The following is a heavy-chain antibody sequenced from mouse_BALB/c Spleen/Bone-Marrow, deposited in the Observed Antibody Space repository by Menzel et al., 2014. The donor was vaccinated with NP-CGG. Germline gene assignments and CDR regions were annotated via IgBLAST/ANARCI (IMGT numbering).Heavy chain of an antibody. CDR2: ISDGGDYT. V-gene: IGHV5-4*02. J-gene: IGHJ4*01. CDR3: ARTYRPYALDY. Sequence: EVNVVGSGGGLVKPGGSLKLSCAASGFTSSDHYMYWVRQTPDRRLEWVATISDGGDYTDYPDNVKGRFTISRDNAKNTLYLQMSSLKSEDTAMYYCARTYRPYALDYWGQGTSVTVSS. CDR1: GFTSSDHY. D-gene: IGHD2-14*01.